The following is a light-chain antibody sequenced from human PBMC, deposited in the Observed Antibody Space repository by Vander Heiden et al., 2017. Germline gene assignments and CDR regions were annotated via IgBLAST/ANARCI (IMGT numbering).Light chain of an antibody. J-gene: IGLJ3*02. CDR1: SSNIGSNT. V-gene: IGLV1-44*01. CDR2: SNN. Sequence: QSVLTQPPSASGTPGQRVTISCSGSSSNIGSNTVNWYQQLPGTAPKLLIYSNNQRPSGVPDRFSGSTSGTSASLAISGLQSEDEADIYCAAWDDSLNGWVFGGGTKLTVL. CDR3: AAWDDSLNGWV.